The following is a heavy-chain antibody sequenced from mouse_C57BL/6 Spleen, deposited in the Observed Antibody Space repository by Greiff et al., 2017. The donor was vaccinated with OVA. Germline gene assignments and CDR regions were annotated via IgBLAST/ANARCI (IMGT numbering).Heavy chain of an antibody. CDR2: INPSNGGT. CDR3: AREDLLLRFYYAMDY. V-gene: IGHV1-53*01. Sequence: QVHVKQPGTELVKPGASVKLSCKASGYTFTSYWMHWVKQRPGQGLEWIGNINPSNGGTNYNEKFKSKATLTVDKSSSTAYMQLSSLTSEDSAVYYCAREDLLLRFYYAMDYWGQGTSVTVSS. D-gene: IGHD1-1*01. J-gene: IGHJ4*01. CDR1: GYTFTSYW.